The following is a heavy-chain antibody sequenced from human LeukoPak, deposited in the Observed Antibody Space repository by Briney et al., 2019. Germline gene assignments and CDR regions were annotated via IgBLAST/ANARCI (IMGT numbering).Heavy chain of an antibody. CDR2: IWYDGSNK. Sequence: GGSLRLSCAASGFTFSSYGMHWVRQAPGKGLEWVAVIWYDGSNKYYAESVKGRFPISRDNSKNTLYLQMNSLRAEDTAVYYCAKDTDSEGDAFDIWSQGTMVTVSS. CDR3: AKDTDSEGDAFDI. CDR1: GFTFSSYG. J-gene: IGHJ3*02. D-gene: IGHD1-26*01. V-gene: IGHV3-30*02.